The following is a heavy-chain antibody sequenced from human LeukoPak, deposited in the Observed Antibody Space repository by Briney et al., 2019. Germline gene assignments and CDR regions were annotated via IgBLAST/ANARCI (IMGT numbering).Heavy chain of an antibody. J-gene: IGHJ4*02. CDR3: ARDALYCRSTSCYDY. D-gene: IGHD2-2*01. V-gene: IGHV3-48*04. CDR2: ISSSSGTI. Sequence: PGGSLRLSCACAASGFTFSSYSMNWVRPAPGKGLEWVSYISSSSGTIYYADSVKGRFTISRDNAKNSLYLQMNSLRAEDTAVYYCARDALYCRSTSCYDYWGQGTLVTVSS. CDR1: GFTFSSYS.